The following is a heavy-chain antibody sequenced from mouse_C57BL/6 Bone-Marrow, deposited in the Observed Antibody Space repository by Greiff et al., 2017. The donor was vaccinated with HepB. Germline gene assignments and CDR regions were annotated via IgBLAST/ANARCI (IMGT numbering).Heavy chain of an antibody. J-gene: IGHJ4*01. D-gene: IGHD1-1*01. Sequence: EVKLQESGPELVKPGASVKISCKASGYSFTDYNMNWVKQSNGKSLEWIGVLNPNYGTTSYNQKFKGKATLTVDQSSSTAYMQLDSLTSEDSAVYCCASPGRGDYYAMDYWGQGTSVTVSS. CDR2: LNPNYGTT. CDR3: ASPGRGDYYAMDY. CDR1: GYSFTDYN. V-gene: IGHV1-39*01.